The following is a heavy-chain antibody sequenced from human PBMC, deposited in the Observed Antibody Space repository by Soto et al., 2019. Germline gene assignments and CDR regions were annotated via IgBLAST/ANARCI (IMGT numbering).Heavy chain of an antibody. CDR2: INDSGIT. CDR3: ARGRSSVPDRRGIGYYGLDV. D-gene: IGHD3-3*01. CDR1: GGSFSNYY. Sequence: QVQLQQWGAEVLKPSETLSLTCVVNGGSFSNYYWTWISQPPGKGLEWIGEINDSGITDSNPSLESRVTISVDMSKNQFSLRVNSVTAADTAVYHCARGRSSVPDRRGIGYYGLDVWGQGTTVTVSS. J-gene: IGHJ6*02. V-gene: IGHV4-34*01.